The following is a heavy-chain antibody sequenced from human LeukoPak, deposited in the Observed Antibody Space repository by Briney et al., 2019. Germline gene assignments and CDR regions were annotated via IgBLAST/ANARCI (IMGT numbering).Heavy chain of an antibody. V-gene: IGHV4-39*01. CDR3: ARQGEHSGTYYYMDV. CDR2: FYYGGTT. Sequence: SETLSLTCSVSGASFSSSPYYWGWLRQPPGKGLEWIGSFYYGGTTYYKPSLKSRITMYVDTSENQFSLKLSSVTAADTAVYYCARQGEHSGTYYYMDVWGKGTTVTVSS. CDR1: GASFSSSPYY. J-gene: IGHJ6*03. D-gene: IGHD1-26*01.